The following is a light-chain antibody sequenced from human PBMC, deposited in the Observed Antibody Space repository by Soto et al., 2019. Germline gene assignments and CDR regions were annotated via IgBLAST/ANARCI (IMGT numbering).Light chain of an antibody. J-gene: IGKJ1*01. CDR3: LQHYSWPWT. CDR2: DAS. V-gene: IGKV3-11*01. CDR1: QSVSSY. Sequence: EIVLTQSPATLSLSTGERASLSCRASQSVSSYLVWYQQKPGQAPRLLIYDASNRATGIPARFSGSGSGTDFTLTISGLQSEDSGVYYCLQHYSWPWTFGQGTKVDIK.